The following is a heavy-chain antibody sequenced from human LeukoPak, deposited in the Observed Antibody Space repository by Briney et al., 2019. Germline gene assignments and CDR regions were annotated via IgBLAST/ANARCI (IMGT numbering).Heavy chain of an antibody. J-gene: IGHJ4*02. V-gene: IGHV4-4*02. D-gene: IGHD3-10*01. CDR2: IYHSGTT. CDR1: GDSITSHNW. CDR3: ASCLFDYYYFDQ. Sequence: SETLSLTCAVSGDSITSHNWWSWVRQSPGKGLEWIGEIYHSGTTNYSPSLKSRVTISVDKSKNQLSLRLTSVTAAHTAVYFCASCLFDYYYFDQWGQGTLVTVSS.